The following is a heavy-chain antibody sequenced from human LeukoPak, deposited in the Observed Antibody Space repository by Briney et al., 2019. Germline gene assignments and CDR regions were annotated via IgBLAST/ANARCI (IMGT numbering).Heavy chain of an antibody. CDR1: GYTFTNYA. D-gene: IGHD6-6*01. V-gene: IGHV1-3*01. CDR3: ARADPTEYSSSRGYYFDS. CDR2: INAGNGNT. Sequence: GASVKVSCKTSGYTFTNYAMHWVRQAPGQRLEWMGWINAGNGNTKYPQKFQGRVTITRDTSASTAYMELSSLRSEDTAVYYCARADPTEYSSSRGYYFDSWGQGVLVIVSS. J-gene: IGHJ4*02.